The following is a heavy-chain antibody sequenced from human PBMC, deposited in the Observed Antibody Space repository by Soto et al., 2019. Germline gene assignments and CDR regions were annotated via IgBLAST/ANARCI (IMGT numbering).Heavy chain of an antibody. CDR3: ARDGETFDY. CDR2: ISSSSSYI. J-gene: IGHJ4*02. D-gene: IGHD7-27*01. V-gene: IGHV3-21*01. CDR1: GFTFSSYS. Sequence: PGESLKISCAASGFTFSSYSMNWVRQAPGKGLEWVSSISSSSSYIYYADSVKGRFTISRDNAKNSLYLQMNSLRAEDTAVYYCARDGETFDYWGQGTLVTVSS.